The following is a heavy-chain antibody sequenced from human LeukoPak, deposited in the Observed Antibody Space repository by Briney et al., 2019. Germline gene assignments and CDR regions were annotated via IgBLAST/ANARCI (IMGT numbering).Heavy chain of an antibody. CDR2: ITSGGGTT. Sequence: GGSLRLSCAASGFTFGSHAMNWVRQAPGKGLEWVSVITSGGGTTYYADSVRGRFTISRDNSRNMLYLQMNNLRAEDTAVYYCAKDPPSYSDYWGQGTLVTVSS. V-gene: IGHV3-23*01. CDR3: AKDPPSYSDY. D-gene: IGHD1-26*01. CDR1: GFTFGSHA. J-gene: IGHJ4*02.